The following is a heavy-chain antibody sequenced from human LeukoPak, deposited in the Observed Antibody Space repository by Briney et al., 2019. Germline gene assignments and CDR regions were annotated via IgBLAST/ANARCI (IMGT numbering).Heavy chain of an antibody. J-gene: IGHJ2*01. Sequence: SETLSLTCTVSGGSMSNSSYYWGWIRQPPGKGLEWIGSIYYSGSTYYNPSLKSRVTMSVDTSKNQFSLKLSSVTAADTAVYYCARVSSSWYQDWYFDLWGRGTLVTVSS. V-gene: IGHV4-39*07. D-gene: IGHD6-13*01. CDR3: ARVSSSWYQDWYFDL. CDR1: GGSMSNSSYY. CDR2: IYYSGST.